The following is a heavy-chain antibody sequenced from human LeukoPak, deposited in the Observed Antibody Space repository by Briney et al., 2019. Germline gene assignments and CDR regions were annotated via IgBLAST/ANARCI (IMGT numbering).Heavy chain of an antibody. CDR3: ARVRAPLVGYCTSTSCHYFDY. CDR2: IYRSGST. V-gene: IGHV4-4*02. CDR1: GDSISSNNW. Sequence: KPSGALSLPCAVSGDSISSNNWWRWVRQSPGKGLEWVGEIYRSGSTSYNPSLKSRVTISVDKSKNQFSLRLSSVTAADTAVYYCARVRAPLVGYCTSTSCHYFDYWGQGTLVTVSS. J-gene: IGHJ4*02. D-gene: IGHD2-2*01.